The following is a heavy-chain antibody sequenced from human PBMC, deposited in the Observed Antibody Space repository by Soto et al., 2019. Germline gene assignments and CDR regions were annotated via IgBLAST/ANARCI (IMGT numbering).Heavy chain of an antibody. CDR1: GFTFSDYY. Sequence: QVRLVESGGGLVEPGGSLRLSCAASGFTFSDYYMSWVRQAPGKGLECISYISRSDDTRYYADYVKGRFTISRDNTKNSLYLQMNSLRVEDTAVYYCARGHQYFHPWGQGTLVTVSS. CDR3: ARGHQYFHP. J-gene: IGHJ1*01. CDR2: ISRSDDTR. D-gene: IGHD2-2*01. V-gene: IGHV3-11*01.